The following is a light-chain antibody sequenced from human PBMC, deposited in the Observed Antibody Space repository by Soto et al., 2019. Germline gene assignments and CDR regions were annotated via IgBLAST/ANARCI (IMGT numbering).Light chain of an antibody. CDR3: QQRSNWPLT. J-gene: IGKJ4*01. V-gene: IGKV3-11*01. Sequence: EIVLTQSPATLSLSPGERATLSCRASQSVSSYLAWYQQKPGQPPRLLIYDASNRATGIAARFSGSGSGTDFTLTISSLEHEDFPVYYCQQRSNWPLTFGAAPKADIK. CDR2: DAS. CDR1: QSVSSY.